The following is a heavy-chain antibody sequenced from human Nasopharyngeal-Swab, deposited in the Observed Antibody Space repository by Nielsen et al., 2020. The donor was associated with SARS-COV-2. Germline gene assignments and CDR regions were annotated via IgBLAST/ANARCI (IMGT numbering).Heavy chain of an antibody. Sequence: GESLKISCAASGFTFSSSGMHWVRQAPGKGLEWVAIISYDGIIKHYADSAKGRFSISRDNSKNTLYLQMNSPRAEDTAVYYFSHSLPFLSLPSFSYF. V-gene: IGHV3-30*03. CDR3: SHSLPFLSLPSFSYF. D-gene: IGHD2/OR15-2a*01. CDR2: ISYDGIIK. J-gene: IGHJ4*01. CDR1: GFTFSSSG.